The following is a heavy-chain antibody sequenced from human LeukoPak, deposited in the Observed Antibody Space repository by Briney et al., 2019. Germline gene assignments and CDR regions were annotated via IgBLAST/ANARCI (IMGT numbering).Heavy chain of an antibody. Sequence: ASVKVSCKASGYTFTSYDINWVRQATGQGLEWMGWMNPNSGNTGYAQKFQGRVTMTRNTSISAAYMELSSLRSEDTAVYYRARGMSSGWYVTYYYYYYMDVWGKGTTVTVSS. V-gene: IGHV1-8*01. CDR1: GYTFTSYD. D-gene: IGHD6-19*01. CDR2: MNPNSGNT. J-gene: IGHJ6*03. CDR3: ARGMSSGWYVTYYYYYYMDV.